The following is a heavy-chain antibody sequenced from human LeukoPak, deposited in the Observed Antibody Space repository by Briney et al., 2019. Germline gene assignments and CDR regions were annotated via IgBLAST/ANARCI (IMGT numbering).Heavy chain of an antibody. V-gene: IGHV3-21*04. D-gene: IGHD3-22*01. CDR2: ITSSSSI. J-gene: IGHJ4*02. CDR1: GFTFSSYS. CDR3: ARDRGPAGYLDY. Sequence: GGSLRLSCAASGFTFSSYSMNWVRQAPGKGLEWVSSITSSSSIYYADSVKGRFTISRDNAKNSLYLQMNSLRAEDTALYYCARDRGPAGYLDYWGQGTLVTVSS.